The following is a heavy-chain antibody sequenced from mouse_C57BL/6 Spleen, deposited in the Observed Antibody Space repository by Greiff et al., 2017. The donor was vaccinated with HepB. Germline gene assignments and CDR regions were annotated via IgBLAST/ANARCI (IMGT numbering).Heavy chain of an antibody. D-gene: IGHD1-1*01. CDR2: IYPGDGDT. V-gene: IGHV1-82*01. CDR1: GYAFSSSW. J-gene: IGHJ3*01. Sequence: VKLQESGPELVKPGASVKISCKASGYAFSSSWMNWVKQRPGKGLEWIGRIYPGDGDTNYNGKFKGKATLTADKSSSTAYMQLSSLTSEDSAVYFCARDTTVSPLAYWGQGTLVTVSA. CDR3: ARDTTVSPLAY.